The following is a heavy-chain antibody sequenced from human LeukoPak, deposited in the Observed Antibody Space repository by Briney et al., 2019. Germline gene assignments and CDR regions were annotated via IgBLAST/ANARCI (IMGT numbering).Heavy chain of an antibody. CDR3: ARDVWGSYRYTAFSAFDI. J-gene: IGHJ3*02. CDR2: ISSSSSTI. D-gene: IGHD3-16*02. Sequence: GGSLRLSCAASGFTFSSYSMNWVRQAPGKGLEWVSYISSSSSTIYYADSAKGRFTISRDNAKNSLYLQMNSLRAEDTAVYYCARDVWGSYRYTAFSAFDIWGQGTMVTVSS. CDR1: GFTFSSYS. V-gene: IGHV3-48*01.